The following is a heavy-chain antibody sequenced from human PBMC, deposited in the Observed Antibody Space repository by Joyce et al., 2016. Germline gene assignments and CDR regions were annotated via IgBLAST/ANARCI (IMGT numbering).Heavy chain of an antibody. CDR1: GGNFYDYT. J-gene: IGHJ3*02. V-gene: IGHV1-69*04. CDR3: TRGRIEYSKTFNAYDI. Sequence: VQLVQSGAEVKKPGSSVMVSCKVSGGNFYDYTITWVRQAPGQGLEWMGRIIPSVGVANYARKFRGRVALTADKSTATAYLELNSLRLDDTAMFFCTRGRIEYSKTFNAYDIWGQGTMVTVSS. D-gene: IGHD2/OR15-2a*01. CDR2: IIPSVGVA.